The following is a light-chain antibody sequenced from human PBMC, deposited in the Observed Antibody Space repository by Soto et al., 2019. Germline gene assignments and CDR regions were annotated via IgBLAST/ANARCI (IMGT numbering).Light chain of an antibody. V-gene: IGKV3-20*01. CDR1: QRISNTY. J-gene: IGKJ1*01. Sequence: EIVLTQSPGTLSLSPGERATLSCRASQRISNTYIAWYQQKLGQAPRLLISGASRRASDIPDRFSGDGSGTDFPLTISRLEPEDSAVYYCHQFLKSPQTFGQGTKVEIK. CDR2: GAS. CDR3: HQFLKSPQT.